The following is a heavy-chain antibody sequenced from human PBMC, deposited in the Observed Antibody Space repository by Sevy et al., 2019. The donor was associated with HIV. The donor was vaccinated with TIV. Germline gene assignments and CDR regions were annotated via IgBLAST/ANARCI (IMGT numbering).Heavy chain of an antibody. CDR1: GGSFSGYC. Sequence: SETLSLTCAVYGGSFSGYCWSWIRQPPGKGLEWIGEINHSGSTNYNPSLKSRVTISVDTSKNQFSLKLSSVTAADTAVYYCARETVSGYNLWGQGTLVTVSS. V-gene: IGHV4-34*01. CDR3: ARETVSGYNL. J-gene: IGHJ4*02. CDR2: INHSGST. D-gene: IGHD5-12*01.